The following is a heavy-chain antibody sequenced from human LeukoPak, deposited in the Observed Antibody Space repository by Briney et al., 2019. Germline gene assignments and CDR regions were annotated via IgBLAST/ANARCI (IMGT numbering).Heavy chain of an antibody. CDR3: TRDGGSSPTHYYYYGMDV. Sequence: GGSLRLSCTASGFTFGDYAMSWFRQAPGKGLEWVGFIRSKAYGGTTEYAASVKGRFTISRDDSKSIAYLQMNSLKTEDTAVYYCTRDGGSSPTHYYYYGMDVWGQGTTVTVSS. V-gene: IGHV3-49*03. CDR1: GFTFGDYA. D-gene: IGHD6-6*01. J-gene: IGHJ6*02. CDR2: IRSKAYGGTT.